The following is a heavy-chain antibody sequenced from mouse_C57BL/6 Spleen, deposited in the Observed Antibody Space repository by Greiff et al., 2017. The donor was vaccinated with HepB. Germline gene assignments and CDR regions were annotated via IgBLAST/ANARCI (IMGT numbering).Heavy chain of an antibody. V-gene: IGHV1-7*01. J-gene: IGHJ4*01. Sequence: QVHVKQSGAELAKPGASVKLSCKASGYTFTSYWMHWVKQRPGQGLEWIGYINPSSGYTKYNQKFKDKATLTADKSSSTAYMQLSSLTYEDSAVYYCARDLYDYEGYAMDYWGQGTSVTVSS. CDR2: INPSSGYT. CDR3: ARDLYDYEGYAMDY. D-gene: IGHD2-4*01. CDR1: GYTFTSYW.